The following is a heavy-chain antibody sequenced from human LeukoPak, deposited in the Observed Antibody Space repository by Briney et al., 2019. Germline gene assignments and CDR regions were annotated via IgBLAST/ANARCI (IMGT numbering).Heavy chain of an antibody. CDR3: ARGSMTTVTRGYYYGMDV. CDR2: IYSGGST. V-gene: IGHV3-66*01. J-gene: IGHJ6*02. D-gene: IGHD4-17*01. Sequence: PGGSLRLSCAASGFTVSSNYMSWVRQAPGKGLEWVSVIYSGGSTYYADSVKGRFTISRDNSKNTLYLQMNSLRAEDTAVYYCARGSMTTVTRGYYYGMDVWDQGTTVTVSS. CDR1: GFTVSSNY.